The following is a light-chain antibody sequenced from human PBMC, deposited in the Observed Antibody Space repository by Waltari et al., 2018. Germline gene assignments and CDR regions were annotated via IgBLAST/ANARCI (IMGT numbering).Light chain of an antibody. V-gene: IGKV1-5*03. CDR3: QQYNSYFHT. CDR1: QSISNW. Sequence: DIQMTQSPSTLSASVGDRVTITCRASQSISNWLAWYQQKPGKAPKLLIYKASSLKTGVPSRFSGGGSGTQFTLTISSLQPDDFATHYCQQYNSYFHTFGQGTKLEIK. CDR2: KAS. J-gene: IGKJ2*01.